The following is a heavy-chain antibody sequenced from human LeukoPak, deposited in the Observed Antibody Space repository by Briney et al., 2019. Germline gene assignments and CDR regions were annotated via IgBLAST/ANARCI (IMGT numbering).Heavy chain of an antibody. D-gene: IGHD3-10*01. CDR3: ARDRDTMVRGVIITNYYYYGMDV. J-gene: IGHJ6*02. V-gene: IGHV1-46*01. CDR2: INPSRGST. CDR1: GYTFTSYY. Sequence: ASVTASCKASGYTFTSYYMHWVRRAPGQGPSWMGLINPSRGSTSYAQKFQGRVTMTRDTSTSTVYMELSSLRSEDTAVYYCARDRDTMVRGVIITNYYYYGMDVWGQRTTVTVSS.